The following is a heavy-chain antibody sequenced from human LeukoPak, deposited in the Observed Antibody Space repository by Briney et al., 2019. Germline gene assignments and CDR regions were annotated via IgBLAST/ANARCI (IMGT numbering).Heavy chain of an antibody. Sequence: GGSLRLSCAASGFTFSSYAMSWVRQAPGKGLEWVANIKQDGSEKYYVDSVKGRFTISRDNAKNSLYLQMNSLRAEDTAVYYCARDRGYSGYEPRGYWGQGTLVTVSS. CDR1: GFTFSSYA. V-gene: IGHV3-7*01. J-gene: IGHJ4*02. D-gene: IGHD5-12*01. CDR2: IKQDGSEK. CDR3: ARDRGYSGYEPRGY.